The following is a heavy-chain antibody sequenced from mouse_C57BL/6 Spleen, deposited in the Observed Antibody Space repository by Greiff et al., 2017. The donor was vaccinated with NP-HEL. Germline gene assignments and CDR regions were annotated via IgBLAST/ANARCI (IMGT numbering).Heavy chain of an antibody. CDR1: GYTFTSYW. CDR3: ARGFYDYVDWFAY. D-gene: IGHD2-4*01. J-gene: IGHJ3*01. V-gene: IGHV1-55*01. Sequence: QVQLQQPGAELVKPGASVKMSCKASGYTFTSYWITWVKQRPGQGLEWIGDISPGSGSTNYNEKFKSKATLTVDTASSTAYMQLSSLTSEDSAVYYCARGFYDYVDWFAYWGQGTLVTVSA. CDR2: ISPGSGST.